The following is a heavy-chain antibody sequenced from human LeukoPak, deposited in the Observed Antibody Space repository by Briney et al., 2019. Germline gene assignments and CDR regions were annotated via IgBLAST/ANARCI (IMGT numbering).Heavy chain of an antibody. Sequence: PSETLSLTCTVSGGSISSSSYYWGWIRQPPGNGLEWIGSIYYTGSTYYNPSLKSRVTIPVDTSKNQFSLKLSSVTAADTAVYYCARRYSGIPLYRPFDYWGQGTLVTVSS. J-gene: IGHJ4*02. CDR1: GGSISSSSYY. CDR3: ARRYSGIPLYRPFDY. V-gene: IGHV4-39*07. D-gene: IGHD2-21*01. CDR2: IYYTGST.